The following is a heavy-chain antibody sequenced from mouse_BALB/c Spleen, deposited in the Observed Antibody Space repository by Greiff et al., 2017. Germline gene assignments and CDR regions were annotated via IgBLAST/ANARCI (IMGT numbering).Heavy chain of an antibody. J-gene: IGHJ4*01. Sequence: EVKLQESGGGLVKPGGSLKLSCAASGFTFSSYAMSWVRQSPEKRLEWVAEISSGGSYTYYPDTVTGRFTISRDNAKNTLYLEMSSLRSEDTAMYYCARDGNYAMDYWGQGTSVTVSS. D-gene: IGHD1-1*02. V-gene: IGHV5-9-4*01. CDR2: ISSGGSYT. CDR1: GFTFSSYA. CDR3: ARDGNYAMDY.